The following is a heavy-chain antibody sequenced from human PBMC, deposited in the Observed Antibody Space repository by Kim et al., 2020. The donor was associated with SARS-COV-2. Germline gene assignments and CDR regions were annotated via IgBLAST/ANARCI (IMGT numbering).Heavy chain of an antibody. D-gene: IGHD3-10*01. CDR2: IYPRDSDT. CDR3: VRPDYGSGSYSGDF. J-gene: IGHJ4*02. CDR1: GYTFPNYW. Sequence: GESLKISCEGSGYTFPNYWIGWVRQMPGKGLEWMGIIYPRDSDTRYNPSFQGQVTISADKSISTVYLQWSILKASDTAMYYCVRPDYGSGSYSGDFWGQGTLLTVSS. V-gene: IGHV5-51*01.